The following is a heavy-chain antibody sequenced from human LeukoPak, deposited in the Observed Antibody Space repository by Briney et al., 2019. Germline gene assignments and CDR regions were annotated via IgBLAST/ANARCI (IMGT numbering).Heavy chain of an antibody. CDR2: ISWDGGSS. CDR1: GFTFDAYA. D-gene: IGHD3-22*01. CDR3: AKGGYYDSRYYMDV. V-gene: IGHV3-43D*03. J-gene: IGHJ6*03. Sequence: GRSLRLSCAASGFTFDAYAIHWVRQAPGKGLEWVSLISWDGGSSYYAGCVKGRFTISRDNSKNSLYLQMNSLRAEDTALYYCAKGGYYDSRYYMDVWGKGTAVTVSS.